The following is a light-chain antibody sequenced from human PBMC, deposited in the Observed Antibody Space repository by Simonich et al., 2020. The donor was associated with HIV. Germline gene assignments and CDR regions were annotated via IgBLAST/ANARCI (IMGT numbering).Light chain of an antibody. J-gene: IGKJ1*01. CDR3: QQYYSTPWT. V-gene: IGKV4-1*01. Sequence: DIVMTQSPDSLVVSLGGRATINCKSSQSVLYISNNKNYLAWYQQKPGQPPKLLIYWASTRESGVPDRFSGSGSGTDFTLTISSLQAEDVAVYYCQQYYSTPWTFGQGTKVEIK. CDR2: WAS. CDR1: QSVLYISNNKNY.